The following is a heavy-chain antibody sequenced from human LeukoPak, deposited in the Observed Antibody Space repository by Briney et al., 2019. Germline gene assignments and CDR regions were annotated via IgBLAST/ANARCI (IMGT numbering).Heavy chain of an antibody. CDR1: GFTFSSFG. V-gene: IGHV3-7*03. Sequence: PGGSLRLSCAASGFTFSSFGMHWVRQAPGKGLEWVANINQDGSERYYVDSVKGRFSISRDNAKNSLFLQMDSLRAEDTAVYYCGRAMTDWGQGILVTVSS. D-gene: IGHD2-21*02. CDR3: GRAMTD. J-gene: IGHJ4*02. CDR2: INQDGSER.